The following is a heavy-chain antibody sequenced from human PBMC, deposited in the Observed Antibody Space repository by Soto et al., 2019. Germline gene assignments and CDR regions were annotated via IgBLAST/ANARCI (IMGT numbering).Heavy chain of an antibody. V-gene: IGHV3-33*01. Sequence: GGSLRLSCAASGFTFSSYGMHWVRQAPGKGLEWVAVIWYDGSNKYYADSVKGRFTISRDNSKNTLYLQMNSLRAEDTAVYYCAREEREQLPPKGLDYWGQGTLVTVSS. CDR3: AREEREQLPPKGLDY. CDR1: GFTFSSYG. CDR2: IWYDGSNK. D-gene: IGHD2-2*01. J-gene: IGHJ4*02.